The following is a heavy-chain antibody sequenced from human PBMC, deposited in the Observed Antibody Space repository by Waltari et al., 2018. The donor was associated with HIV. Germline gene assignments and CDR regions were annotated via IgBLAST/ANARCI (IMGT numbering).Heavy chain of an antibody. J-gene: IGHJ4*02. Sequence: QVQLVESGGGVVQPGGSLRLSCAASGFTFSSYGMHWVRQAPGKGLEWVAFIRYDGSNKYYADSVKGRFTISRDNSKNTLYLQMNSLRAEDTAVYYCAKDLGGILGDYWGQGTLVTVSS. CDR3: AKDLGGILGDY. CDR1: GFTFSSYG. CDR2: IRYDGSNK. V-gene: IGHV3-30*02. D-gene: IGHD2-15*01.